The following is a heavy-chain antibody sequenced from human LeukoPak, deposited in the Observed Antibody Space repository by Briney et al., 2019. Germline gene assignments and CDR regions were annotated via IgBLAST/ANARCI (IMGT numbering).Heavy chain of an antibody. J-gene: IGHJ4*02. CDR3: AKASGSAVAPAIAY. CDR2: ISGSGGST. Sequence: PGGSLRLSCAASGFTFSSYAMSWVRQAPGKGLEWVSAISGSGGSTYYADSVKGRFTISRDNSKNTLNLQMNSLRAEDTAVYYCAKASGSAVAPAIAYWGQGTLVTVSS. V-gene: IGHV3-23*01. CDR1: GFTFSSYA. D-gene: IGHD6-19*01.